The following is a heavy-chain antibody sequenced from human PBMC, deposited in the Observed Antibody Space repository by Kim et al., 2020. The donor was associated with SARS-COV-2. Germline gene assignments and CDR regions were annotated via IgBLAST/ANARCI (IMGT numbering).Heavy chain of an antibody. Sequence: GGSLRLSCAASGLTVSNNYMTWVRQAPGKGLEWVSVMYTGGDTYYADSVKGRFTISRDNSKNTLYLHMNSLRAEDMAVYYCARSRDGYNGLFDYWGQGTLVTVSS. D-gene: IGHD5-12*01. CDR2: MYTGGDT. CDR3: ARSRDGYNGLFDY. J-gene: IGHJ4*02. V-gene: IGHV3-53*01. CDR1: GLTVSNNY.